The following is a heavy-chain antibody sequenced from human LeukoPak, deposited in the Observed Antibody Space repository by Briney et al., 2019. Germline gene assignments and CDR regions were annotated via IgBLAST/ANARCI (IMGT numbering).Heavy chain of an antibody. CDR3: ARTGGYGDDDY. CDR1: GFTFSSYS. Sequence: PGGSLRLSCAASGFTFSSYSMNWVRQAPGKGLEWVSSISSSSSHIYYADSVKGRFTISRDNAKNSLYLQMNSLRAEDTAVYYCARTGGYGDDDYWGQGTLVTVPS. D-gene: IGHD4-17*01. V-gene: IGHV3-21*01. J-gene: IGHJ4*02. CDR2: ISSSSSHI.